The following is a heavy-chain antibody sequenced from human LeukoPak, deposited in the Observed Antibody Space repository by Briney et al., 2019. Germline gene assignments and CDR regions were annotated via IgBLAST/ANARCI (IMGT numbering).Heavy chain of an antibody. CDR2: VNSDGSWT. CDR3: VSFYETN. Sequence: GGSLRLSCAASGNYWMHWVRQAPGKGLVWVSHVNSDGSWTSHADSVKGRSTISKDNAKNTVYLQMNNLRTEDTAVYYCVSFYETNWGRGTLVTVSS. V-gene: IGHV3-74*01. CDR1: GNYW. J-gene: IGHJ4*02. D-gene: IGHD2-2*01.